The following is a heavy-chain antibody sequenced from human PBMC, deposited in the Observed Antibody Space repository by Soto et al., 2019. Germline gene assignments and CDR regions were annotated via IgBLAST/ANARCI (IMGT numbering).Heavy chain of an antibody. CDR3: ARVDIVVVVAAPFGWFDP. V-gene: IGHV1-18*01. Sequence: QVQLVQSGAEVKKPGASVKVSCKASGYTFTSYGISWVRQAPGQGLEWMGWISAYNGNTNYAQKLQGRVTMTTDTSTSPAYMELRRLRSDDTAVYYCARVDIVVVVAAPFGWFDPWGQGTLVTVSS. J-gene: IGHJ5*02. CDR1: GYTFTSYG. CDR2: ISAYNGNT. D-gene: IGHD2-15*01.